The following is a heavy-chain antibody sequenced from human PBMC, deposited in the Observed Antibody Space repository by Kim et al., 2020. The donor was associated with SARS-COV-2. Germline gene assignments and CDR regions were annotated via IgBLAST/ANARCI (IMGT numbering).Heavy chain of an antibody. CDR2: IKEDGGEK. V-gene: IGHV3-7*01. CDR1: GFTFSTYW. D-gene: IGHD3-3*02. J-gene: IGHJ5*02. CDR3: ARLHST. Sequence: GGSLRLSCAASGFTFSTYWMTWVRQATGKGLEWVANIKEDGGEKYYVGSVEGRFTTSRDSAKNSLFLQMNSLRAEDTAVYYCARLHSTWGQGTLVTVSS.